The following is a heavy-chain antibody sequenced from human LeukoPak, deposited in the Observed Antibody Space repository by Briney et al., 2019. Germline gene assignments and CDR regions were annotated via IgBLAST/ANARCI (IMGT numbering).Heavy chain of an antibody. CDR1: GYSISSGYY. CDR2: IYYSGST. D-gene: IGHD1-26*01. CDR3: ARDLIGSYPPGRWFDP. J-gene: IGHJ5*02. Sequence: SETLSLTCAVSGYSISSGYYWSWIRQPPGKGLEWIGYIYYSGSTNYNPSLKSRVTISVDTSKNQFSLKLSSVTAADTAVYYCARDLIGSYPPGRWFDPWGQGTLVTVSS. V-gene: IGHV4-61*01.